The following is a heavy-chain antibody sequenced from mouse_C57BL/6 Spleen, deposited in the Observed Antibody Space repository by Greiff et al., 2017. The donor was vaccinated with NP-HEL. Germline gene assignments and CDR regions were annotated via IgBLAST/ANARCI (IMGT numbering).Heavy chain of an antibody. CDR1: GYSITSGYY. V-gene: IGHV3-6*01. J-gene: IGHJ3*01. D-gene: IGHD1-1*01. CDR2: ISYDGSN. CDR3: VHYYGSSPFAY. Sequence: EVQVVESGPGLVKPSQSLSLTCSVTGYSITSGYYWNWIRQFPGNKLEWMGYISYDGSNNYNPSLKNRISITRDTSKNQFFLKLNSVTTEDTATYYCVHYYGSSPFAYWGQGTLVTVSA.